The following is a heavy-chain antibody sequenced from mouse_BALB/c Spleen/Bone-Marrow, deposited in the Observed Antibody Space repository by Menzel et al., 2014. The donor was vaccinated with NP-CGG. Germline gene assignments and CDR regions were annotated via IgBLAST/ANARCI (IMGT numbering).Heavy chain of an antibody. J-gene: IGHJ2*01. V-gene: IGHV1-22*01. D-gene: IGHD2-3*01. Sequence: VQLQQSGPELVKPGASVKMSCKTSGYTFTECTMHWVKQSHGESLQWIGGINPYNGGTTYNQKFKGKATLTVDKSSSTAYMELRSLTSEDSAVYYCARSLDGYYDYWGQGTTLTVSS. CDR2: INPYNGGT. CDR1: GYTFTECT. CDR3: ARSLDGYYDY.